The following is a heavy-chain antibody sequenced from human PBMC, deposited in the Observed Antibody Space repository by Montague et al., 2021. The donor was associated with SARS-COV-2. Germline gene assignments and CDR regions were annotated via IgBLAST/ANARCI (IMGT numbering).Heavy chain of an antibody. D-gene: IGHD2/OR15-2a*01. CDR3: ARDKIVIVPTTLELTWIDGYKNYYYGMDV. Sequence: TLSLTCSVSGGSISSGDYCWSWLRQPAGKGLEWIGRIYTTGSTNYNPSLKSRVTISQDTSKNQFSLKLTSVTAADTAVYYCARDKIVIVPTTLELTWIDGYKNYYYGMDVWGQGTTVTVSS. CDR1: GGSISSGDYC. J-gene: IGHJ6*02. CDR2: IYTTGST. V-gene: IGHV4-61*02.